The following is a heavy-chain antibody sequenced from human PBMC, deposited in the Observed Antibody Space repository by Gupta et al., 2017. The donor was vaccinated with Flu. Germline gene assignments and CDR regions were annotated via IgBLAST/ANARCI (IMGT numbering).Heavy chain of an antibody. J-gene: IGHJ4*02. CDR3: ARGGGRRLWNYFDY. D-gene: IGHD3-16*01. V-gene: IGHV4-34*01. Sequence: SGYYWSWIRQPPGKGLEWIGEINHSGSTNYNPSLKSRVTISVDTSKNQFSLKLSSVTAADTAVYYCARGGGRRLWNYFDYWGQGTLVTVSS. CDR1: SGYY. CDR2: INHSGST.